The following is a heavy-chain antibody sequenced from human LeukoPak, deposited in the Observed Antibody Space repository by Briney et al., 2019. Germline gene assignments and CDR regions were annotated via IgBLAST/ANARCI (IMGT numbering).Heavy chain of an antibody. CDR3: ASCSSSSNAFDI. V-gene: IGHV3-23*01. J-gene: IGHJ3*02. Sequence: GGSLRLSCAASGFTFSSYAMSWVRQAPGKGLEWVSAISGSGGSTYYADSVKGRFTISRDNSKNTLYLQMNSLRAEDTAVYYCASCSSSSNAFDIWGQGTMVTVSS. D-gene: IGHD6-6*01. CDR2: ISGSGGST. CDR1: GFTFSSYA.